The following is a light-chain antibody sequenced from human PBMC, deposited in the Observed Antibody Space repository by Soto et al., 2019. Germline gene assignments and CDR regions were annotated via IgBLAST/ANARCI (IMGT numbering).Light chain of an antibody. Sequence: SYELTQPPSVSLAPGQTARITCGGRNIGVKSVHWYQQKPGQAPVLIVFDDSDRPSGIPGRFSGSNSGDTATLTISRVEAGDEADYYCQLWDTDSDHQVFGGGTKLPS. CDR3: QLWDTDSDHQV. V-gene: IGLV3-21*02. CDR1: NIGVKS. CDR2: DDS. J-gene: IGLJ3*02.